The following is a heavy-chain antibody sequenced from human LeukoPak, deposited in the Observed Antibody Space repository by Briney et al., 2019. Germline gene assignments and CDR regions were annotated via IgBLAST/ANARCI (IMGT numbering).Heavy chain of an antibody. Sequence: GGSLRLSCAASGFTFSSYGMHWVRQAPGKGLECVAVISYDGSNKYYADSVKGRFTISRDNSKNTLYLQMNSLRAEDTAVYYCAKDQPDYGEYYYYGMDVWGQGTTVTVSS. D-gene: IGHD4-17*01. CDR2: ISYDGSNK. CDR1: GFTFSSYG. V-gene: IGHV3-30*18. CDR3: AKDQPDYGEYYYYGMDV. J-gene: IGHJ6*02.